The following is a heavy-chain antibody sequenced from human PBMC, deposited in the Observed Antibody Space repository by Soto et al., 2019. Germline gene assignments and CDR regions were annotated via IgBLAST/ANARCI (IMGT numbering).Heavy chain of an antibody. J-gene: IGHJ5*02. Sequence: GGSLRLSCAASGFTFSSYAMSWVRQAPGKGLEWVSAISGSGGSTYYADSMKGRFTISRDNSKNTLYLQMNSLRAEDTAVYYCAKDLRIAAAGTKRDINWFDPWGQGTLVTVSS. V-gene: IGHV3-23*01. CDR2: ISGSGGST. D-gene: IGHD6-13*01. CDR3: AKDLRIAAAGTKRDINWFDP. CDR1: GFTFSSYA.